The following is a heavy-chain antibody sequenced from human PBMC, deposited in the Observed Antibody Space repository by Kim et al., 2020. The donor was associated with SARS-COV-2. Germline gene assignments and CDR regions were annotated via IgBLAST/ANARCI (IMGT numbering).Heavy chain of an antibody. CDR1: GFTFDDYA. CDR2: ISWNSGSI. Sequence: GGSLRLSCAASGFTFDDYAMHWVRQAPGKGLEWVSGISWNSGSIGYADSVKARFTISRDNAKNSLYLQMNSLRAEDTALYYCAKDDRSGYSPYYYFDYWG. V-gene: IGHV3-9*01. CDR3: AKDDRSGYSPYYYFDY. D-gene: IGHD3-22*01. J-gene: IGHJ4*01.